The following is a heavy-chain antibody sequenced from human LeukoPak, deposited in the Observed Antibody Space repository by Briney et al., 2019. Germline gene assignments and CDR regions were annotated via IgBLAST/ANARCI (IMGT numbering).Heavy chain of an antibody. V-gene: IGHV3-9*01. CDR3: AKDFQPGNYYGMDV. D-gene: IGHD1-14*01. Sequence: GGSLRLSCAASGFTFDDYAMHWVRQAPGKGLEWVSGISWNSGSIGYADSVKGRFTISRDNAKNSLYLQMNSLRAEDTALYYCAKDFQPGNYYGMDVWGQGTTVTVSS. CDR1: GFTFDDYA. J-gene: IGHJ6*02. CDR2: ISWNSGSI.